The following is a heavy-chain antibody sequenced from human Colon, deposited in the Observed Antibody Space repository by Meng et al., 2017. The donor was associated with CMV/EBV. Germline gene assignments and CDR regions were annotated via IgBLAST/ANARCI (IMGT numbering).Heavy chain of an antibody. Sequence: QLQLVQAGPKVKKPGASVKVSCNTSGYTFNNFGISWVRQAPGQGLEWMAYISPYNGDTNYAQRFQGRVALTTDTSTSTVYMELGSLTSDDTAMYYCARELARGGYWGQGTLVTVSS. V-gene: IGHV1-18*01. CDR3: ARELARGGY. J-gene: IGHJ4*02. CDR2: ISPYNGDT. CDR1: GYTFNNFG.